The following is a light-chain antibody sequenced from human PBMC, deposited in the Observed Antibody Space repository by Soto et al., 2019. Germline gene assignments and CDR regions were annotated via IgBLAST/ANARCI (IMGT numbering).Light chain of an antibody. J-gene: IGKJ1*01. CDR1: PSGGSSN. V-gene: IGKV3-20*01. Sequence: IVLMRSPGTLSLSPGERATLSCRASPSGGSSNLAWYQQKPGQAPGLAIKVAFSRATGIPDRFSGRVSGTDFTLTISRLEPEDFAVDYCQQYGSSPKTFGQGTKVDIK. CDR2: VAF. CDR3: QQYGSSPKT.